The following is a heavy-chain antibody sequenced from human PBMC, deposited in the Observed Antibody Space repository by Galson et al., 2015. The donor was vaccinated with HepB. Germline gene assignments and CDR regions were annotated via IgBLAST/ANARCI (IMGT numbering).Heavy chain of an antibody. D-gene: IGHD1-1*01. CDR1: GFTISDYG. CDR3: AVNMRRGTSDY. J-gene: IGHJ4*02. V-gene: IGHV3-23*01. CDR2: IGSSGTI. Sequence: SLRLSCAASGFTISDYGIDWVRLPPGKGLEWVSGIGSSGTIYYTDSAKGRFTISRDNSKNTVYLQMDSLSAEDTAQYYCAVNMRRGTSDYWGQGTLVTISS.